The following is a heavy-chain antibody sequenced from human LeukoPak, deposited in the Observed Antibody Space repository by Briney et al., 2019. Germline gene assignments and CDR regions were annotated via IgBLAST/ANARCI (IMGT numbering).Heavy chain of an antibody. V-gene: IGHV4-34*01. CDR2: INHSGST. Sequence: SETLSLTCAVYGGSFSGYYWSWIRQPPGKGLEWIGEINHSGSTNYNPSLKSRVTISVDTSKNQFSLKLSSVTAADTAVYYCARGRRMLLGAFDIWGQGIMVTVSS. D-gene: IGHD2-8*01. CDR1: GGSFSGYY. CDR3: ARGRRMLLGAFDI. J-gene: IGHJ3*02.